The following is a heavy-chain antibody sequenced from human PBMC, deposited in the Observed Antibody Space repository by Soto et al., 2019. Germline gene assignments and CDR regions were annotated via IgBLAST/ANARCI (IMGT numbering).Heavy chain of an antibody. J-gene: IGHJ6*02. Sequence: GGSLRLSCAASGFTVSSNYMSWIRQAPGKGLEWVSYITSSCSYTKYADSVQGRFTISRDNAKNSLYLQMNSLRVEDTAIYYCARELDGIDVWGQGTTVTVSS. CDR3: ARELDGIDV. CDR2: ITSSCSYT. CDR1: GFTVSSNY. V-gene: IGHV3-11*05.